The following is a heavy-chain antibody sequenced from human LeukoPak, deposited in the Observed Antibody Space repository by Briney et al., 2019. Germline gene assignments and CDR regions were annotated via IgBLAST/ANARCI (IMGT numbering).Heavy chain of an antibody. D-gene: IGHD3-22*01. CDR1: GGSISSSGYY. V-gene: IGHV4-31*03. Sequence: PAETLSLTCTVSGGSISSSGYYWGWIRQPPGKGLEWIGYIYYSGSTYYNPSLKSRVTISVDTSKNQFSLKLSSVTAADTAVYYCARGITMIRGNNWFDPWGQGTLVTVSS. CDR3: ARGITMIRGNNWFDP. J-gene: IGHJ5*02. CDR2: IYYSGST.